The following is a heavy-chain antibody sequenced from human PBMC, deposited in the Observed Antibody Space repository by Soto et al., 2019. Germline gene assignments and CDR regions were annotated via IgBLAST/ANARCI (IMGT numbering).Heavy chain of an antibody. V-gene: IGHV3-73*01. CDR2: IRSKANSYAT. CDR1: GFAFSGSA. Sequence: EVQLVESGGGLVQPGGSLKLSCAASGFAFSGSAMHWVRQASGKGLEWVGRIRSKANSYATAYAASVKGRFTISRDDSKNTAYLQMNSLKTEDTAVYYCTSLPYCSGGSCYHDYWGQGTLVTVSS. J-gene: IGHJ4*02. D-gene: IGHD2-15*01. CDR3: TSLPYCSGGSCYHDY.